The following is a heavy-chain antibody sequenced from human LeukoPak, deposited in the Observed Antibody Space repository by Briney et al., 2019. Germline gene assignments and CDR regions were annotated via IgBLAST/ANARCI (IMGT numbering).Heavy chain of an antibody. V-gene: IGHV4-59*01. CDR2: IHYSGST. CDR1: GGSFSSYY. Sequence: SETLSLTCPVSGGSFSSYYWNWIRQPPGKGLEWIGYIHYSGSTNYNPSLKSRVTISVDTSKNQFSLKLSSVTAADTAVYYCARDGSDCSTTSCYKGFDYWGQGTLVTVSS. CDR3: ARDGSDCSTTSCYKGFDY. J-gene: IGHJ4*02. D-gene: IGHD2-2*02.